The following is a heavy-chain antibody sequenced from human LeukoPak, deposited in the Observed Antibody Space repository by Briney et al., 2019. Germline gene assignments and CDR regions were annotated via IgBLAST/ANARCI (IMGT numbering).Heavy chain of an antibody. Sequence: SETLSLTCTVSGGSVSSGGYYWTWIRQHPGKGLEWIGYISYSGSTHYNPSLKSRVTISVDTSKNQFSLKLSSVTAADTAVYYCTRGGRIAATGPGGYWGQGTLVTVSS. CDR1: GGSVSSGGYY. D-gene: IGHD6-13*01. V-gene: IGHV4-31*03. CDR2: ISYSGST. J-gene: IGHJ4*02. CDR3: TRGGRIAATGPGGY.